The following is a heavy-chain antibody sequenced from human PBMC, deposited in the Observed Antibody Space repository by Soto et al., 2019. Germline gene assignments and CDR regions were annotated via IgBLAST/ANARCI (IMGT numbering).Heavy chain of an antibody. CDR1: GGTFSSYA. D-gene: IGHD3-10*01. J-gene: IGHJ6*02. Sequence: QVQLVQSGAEVKKPGSSVKVSCKASGGTFSSYAISWVRQAPGQGLEWMGGIIPIFGTANYAQKFQGRVTITANDTTCXAYMELSSLRSEDTAVYYCAREGGSGNYRYYAMDVWGQGTTVTVSS. CDR3: AREGGSGNYRYYAMDV. CDR2: IIPIFGTA. V-gene: IGHV1-69*12.